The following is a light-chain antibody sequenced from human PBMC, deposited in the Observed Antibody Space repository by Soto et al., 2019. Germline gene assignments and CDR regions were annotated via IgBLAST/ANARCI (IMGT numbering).Light chain of an antibody. Sequence: EIVLMQSPGTLSLSPGERATLSCRASQTLRRTYIAWYQQKPGQAPRVLIYGASTRATGLPARFSGSGSGTDFTLTISSLRPEDSATYYCLQDFSYPRTFGQGTKVDIK. CDR1: QTLRRTY. J-gene: IGKJ1*01. CDR3: LQDFSYPRT. V-gene: IGKV3D-7*01. CDR2: GAS.